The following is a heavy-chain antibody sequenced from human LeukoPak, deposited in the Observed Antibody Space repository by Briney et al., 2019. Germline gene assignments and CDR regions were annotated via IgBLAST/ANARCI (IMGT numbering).Heavy chain of an antibody. J-gene: IGHJ5*02. Sequence: PSETLSLTCTVSGGSISSYYWSWIRQPPGKGLGWIGYIYYSGSTNYNPSLKSRVTISVDTSKNQFSLKLSSVTAADTAVYYCARGDVKGDYYVNWFDPWGQGTLVTVSS. V-gene: IGHV4-59*01. D-gene: IGHD2-21*02. CDR1: GGSISSYY. CDR2: IYYSGST. CDR3: ARGDVKGDYYVNWFDP.